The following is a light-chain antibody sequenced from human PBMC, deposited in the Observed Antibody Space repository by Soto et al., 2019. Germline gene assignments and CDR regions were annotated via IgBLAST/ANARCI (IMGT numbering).Light chain of an antibody. V-gene: IGKV3-20*01. CDR2: GAS. CDR1: QSVSSNY. J-gene: IGKJ1*01. CDR3: QQYGSSPTWT. Sequence: EIVMTQSPATLSLSPGERATLSCRASQSVSSNYLAWFQQKPRQAPRLLIYGASSRAAGIPDRFRGSGSGTDFTLTISRLEPEDSAVYYCQQYGSSPTWTFGQGTKVDIK.